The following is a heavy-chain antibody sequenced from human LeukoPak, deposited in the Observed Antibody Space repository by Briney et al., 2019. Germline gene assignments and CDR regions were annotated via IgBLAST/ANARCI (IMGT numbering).Heavy chain of an antibody. D-gene: IGHD3-16*01. J-gene: IGHJ6*04. CDR2: ITSNGGST. Sequence: GRSLRLSCAASGFTFSSYAMHWVRQAPGKGLEYVSSITSNGGSTYYANSVKDRFTISRDNSKNTLYLQMGSLRTEDMAVYYCARDLIGVGGVWGKGTTVTVSS. CDR3: ARDLIGVGGV. CDR1: GFTFSSYA. V-gene: IGHV3-64*01.